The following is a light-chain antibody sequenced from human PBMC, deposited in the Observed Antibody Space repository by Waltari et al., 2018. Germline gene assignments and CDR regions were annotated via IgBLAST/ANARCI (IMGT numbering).Light chain of an antibody. J-gene: IGKJ2*02. V-gene: IGKV1-8*01. CDR3: QKYYSYPCT. CDR2: AAS. CDR1: QGISSY. Sequence: AIRMTQSPSSLSASTGDRVTNTCRARQGISSYLAWYQQKPGTAPKLVISAASTLQSGVPSRFSGSGSGTDFTLTSSCLKSDDSATYYCQKYYSYPCTFGQGTKLEIK.